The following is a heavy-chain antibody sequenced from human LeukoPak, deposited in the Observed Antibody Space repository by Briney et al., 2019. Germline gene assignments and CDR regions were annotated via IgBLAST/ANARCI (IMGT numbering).Heavy chain of an antibody. CDR1: GYTFTSYD. D-gene: IGHD2-2*02. Sequence: RASVTVSCKASGYTFTSYDINWVRQATGQGLEWMGWMNPNSGNTGYAQKFQGRVTMTRNTSISTAYMELSSLRSEDTAVYYCARGQNIVVVPAAIYAHDAFDIWGQGTMVTVSS. V-gene: IGHV1-8*01. CDR2: MNPNSGNT. CDR3: ARGQNIVVVPAAIYAHDAFDI. J-gene: IGHJ3*02.